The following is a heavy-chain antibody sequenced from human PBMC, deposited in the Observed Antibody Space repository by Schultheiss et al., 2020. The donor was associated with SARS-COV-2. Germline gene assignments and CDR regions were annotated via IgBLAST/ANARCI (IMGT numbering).Heavy chain of an antibody. Sequence: SETLSLTCTVSGDSISSYYWSWIRQPPGKGLEWIGYIYYSGSTNYNPSLKSRVTISVHTSKKQFSLKLIPVTAADTAVYYCARGDSSGTPSTWGQGTLVTVSS. J-gene: IGHJ4*02. D-gene: IGHD3-22*01. CDR2: IYYSGST. V-gene: IGHV4-59*01. CDR1: GDSISSYY. CDR3: ARGDSSGTPST.